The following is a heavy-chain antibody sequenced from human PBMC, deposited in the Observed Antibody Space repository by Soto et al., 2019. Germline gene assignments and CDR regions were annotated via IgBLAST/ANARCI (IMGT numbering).Heavy chain of an antibody. Sequence: ASVKVSCKASGYTFTSYAIHWVRQAPGQRLEWMGWINAGNNNTKYSQKFQGRVTITRDTSASTAYMELSSLRSEDTAVYYCARGPGSSSYRLDYWGQGTLVTVSS. D-gene: IGHD6-13*01. CDR2: INAGNNNT. J-gene: IGHJ4*02. CDR3: ARGPGSSSYRLDY. V-gene: IGHV1-3*01. CDR1: GYTFTSYA.